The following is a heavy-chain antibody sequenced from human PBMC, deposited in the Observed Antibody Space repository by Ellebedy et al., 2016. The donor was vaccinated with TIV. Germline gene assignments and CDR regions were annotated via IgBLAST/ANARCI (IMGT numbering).Heavy chain of an antibody. D-gene: IGHD4-17*01. CDR3: ARRGGYGDYTFWNY. V-gene: IGHV4-39*01. Sequence: SETLSLXCTVSGGSISSSSYYWGWIRQPPGKGLEWIGSIYYSGSTYYNPSLKSRVTISVDTSKNQFSLKLSSVTAADTAVYYCARRGGYGDYTFWNYWGQGTLVTVSS. CDR2: IYYSGST. J-gene: IGHJ4*02. CDR1: GGSISSSSYY.